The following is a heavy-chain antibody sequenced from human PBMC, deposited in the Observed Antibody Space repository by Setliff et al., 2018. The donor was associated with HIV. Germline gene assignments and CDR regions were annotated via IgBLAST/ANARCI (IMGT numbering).Heavy chain of an antibody. Sequence: SETLSLTCTVSGDFFSSDYYWGWIRQPPGKGLEWIGYIYYSGSTNYNPSLKSRVTISVDTSKNQFSLKLTSVTAADTAVYYCARNIEWEPYAFDIWGQGTMVTVSS. CDR3: ARNIEWEPYAFDI. CDR2: IYYSGST. V-gene: IGHV4-61*01. D-gene: IGHD1-26*01. J-gene: IGHJ3*02. CDR1: GDFFSSDYY.